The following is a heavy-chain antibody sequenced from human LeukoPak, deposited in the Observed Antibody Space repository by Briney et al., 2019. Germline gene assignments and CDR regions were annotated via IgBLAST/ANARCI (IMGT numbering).Heavy chain of an antibody. CDR2: TSGDGSST. CDR3: ARGSNGWSGIDY. CDR1: EFTFSSHW. V-gene: IGHV3-74*01. Sequence: GGSLRLSCGASEFTFSSHWMYWVRRAPGEGLVWVSRTSGDGSSTNYADSVKGRFAISRDNAKNTLYLQMNSLRAEDTSVYYCARGSNGWSGIDYWGQGTLDTVSS. D-gene: IGHD6-19*01. J-gene: IGHJ4*02.